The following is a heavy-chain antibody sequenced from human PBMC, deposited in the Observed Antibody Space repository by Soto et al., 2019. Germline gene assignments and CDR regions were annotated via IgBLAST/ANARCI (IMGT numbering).Heavy chain of an antibody. J-gene: IGHJ4*02. CDR3: ASANCLRCKFDY. CDR1: GGSLSVGTFF. CDR2: IYYGGAT. Sequence: QVQLQESGPRLVEPSETLSLTCTVSGGSLSVGTFFWTWIRQPPGQGLEWIGYIYYGGATNYKPSLESRVSISKDMSKNQFSLKLTSVTAADTAVYYCASANCLRCKFDYWGQGILVTVSS. V-gene: IGHV4-61*01. D-gene: IGHD1-1*01.